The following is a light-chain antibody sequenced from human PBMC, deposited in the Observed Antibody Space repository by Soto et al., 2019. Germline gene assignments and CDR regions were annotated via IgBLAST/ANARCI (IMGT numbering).Light chain of an antibody. CDR3: QQYGSSPLT. Sequence: EIVLTQSPGTLSLSPGERAXXXXXXSQSVSSSYLAWYQQKPGQAPRLLIYGASSRPTGIPDRFSGSGSGTDFTLTISRLEPEDFAVYYCQQYGSSPLTFGGGTKVDIK. CDR2: GAS. V-gene: IGKV3-20*01. J-gene: IGKJ4*01. CDR1: QSVSSSY.